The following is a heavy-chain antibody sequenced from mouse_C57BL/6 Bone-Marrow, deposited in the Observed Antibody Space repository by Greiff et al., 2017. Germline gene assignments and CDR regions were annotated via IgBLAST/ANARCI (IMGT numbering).Heavy chain of an antibody. J-gene: IGHJ1*03. D-gene: IGHD2-4*01. V-gene: IGHV5-15*01. CDR2: ISNLAYSI. CDR3: ARQHYDSWYFDV. Sequence: EVQLVESGGGLVQPGGSLKLSCAASGFPFSDYGMAWVRQAPRKGPEWVAFISNLAYSIYYADTVTGRFTISREPAKNTLYLEMSSLRSEDTAMYYCARQHYDSWYFDVWGTGTTVTVSS. CDR1: GFPFSDYG.